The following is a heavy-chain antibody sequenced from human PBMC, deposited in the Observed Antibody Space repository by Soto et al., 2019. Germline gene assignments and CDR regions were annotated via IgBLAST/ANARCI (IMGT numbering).Heavy chain of an antibody. D-gene: IGHD2-2*01. CDR3: TKGASTSCFSAFDL. CDR1: GFTFDDYA. Sequence: DVQLVESGGGVVQPGRSLRLSCSASGFTFDDYAMNWVRQAPGKGLEWVSSISWNSGNIVYADSVRGRFTISRDNAKTPLHLQLNSLRAEDTALYYCTKGASTSCFSAFDLWGQGTMVTVSS. CDR2: ISWNSGNI. V-gene: IGHV3-9*01. J-gene: IGHJ3*01.